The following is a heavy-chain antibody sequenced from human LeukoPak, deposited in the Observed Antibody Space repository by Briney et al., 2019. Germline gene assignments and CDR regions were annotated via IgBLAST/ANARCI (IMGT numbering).Heavy chain of an antibody. D-gene: IGHD5-12*01. CDR3: AKDGAWLRFDD. CDR1: GFTFSSYS. J-gene: IGHJ4*02. V-gene: IGHV3-23*01. CDR2: ISPGGPT. Sequence: GGSLRLSCAASGFTFSSYSMNWVRQAPGKGLEWVSGISPGGPTYYADSVKGRFTISRDDSKNTLYLQMKNLRAEDTAVYYCAKDGAWLRFDDWGQGILVSVSS.